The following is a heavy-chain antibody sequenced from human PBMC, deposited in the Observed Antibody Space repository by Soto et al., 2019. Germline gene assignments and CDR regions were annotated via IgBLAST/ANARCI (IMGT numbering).Heavy chain of an antibody. J-gene: IGHJ5*02. V-gene: IGHV1-18*01. CDR1: GYNFLTYG. CDR3: ARDRPGISVIRAVKTYNYFDP. D-gene: IGHD3-10*01. CDR2: ISTDNTHR. Sequence: EASVKVSCKASGYNFLTYGISWLRQAPGRGLEWMGWISTDNTHRNYAQNSQERVTMTTDTSTNTAYMELRSLRSDDTAIYYCARDRPGISVIRAVKTYNYFDPWGQGTLVTVSS.